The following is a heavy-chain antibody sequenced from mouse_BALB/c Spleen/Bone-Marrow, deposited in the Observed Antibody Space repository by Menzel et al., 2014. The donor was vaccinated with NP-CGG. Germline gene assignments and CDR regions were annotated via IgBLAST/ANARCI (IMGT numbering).Heavy chain of an antibody. D-gene: IGHD1-2*01. J-gene: IGHJ2*01. Sequence: QVHVKQSGAELARPGASVKLSCKASGYTFTSYWMQWVKQRPGQGLEWIGAIYPGDGDTRYTQKFKGKATLTADKSSSTAYVQLSSLASEDSAVYYCARRGTAYFDYWGQGTTLTVSS. CDR3: ARRGTAYFDY. CDR1: GYTFTSYW. V-gene: IGHV1-87*01. CDR2: IYPGDGDT.